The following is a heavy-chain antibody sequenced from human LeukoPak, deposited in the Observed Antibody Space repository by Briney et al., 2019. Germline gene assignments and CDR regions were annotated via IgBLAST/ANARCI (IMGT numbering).Heavy chain of an antibody. CDR2: ISDSGGST. CDR1: GFTFSSYA. CDR3: AKAPVTTCRGAFCYPFDY. J-gene: IGHJ4*02. V-gene: IGHV3-23*01. Sequence: GGSLRLSCAASGFTFSSYAMSWVRQAPGKGLEWVSTISDSGGSTYYADYVKGRFTISRDSSKNTLFLQMNRLRPEDAAVYYCAKAPVTTCRGAFCYPFDYWGLGTLVTVSS. D-gene: IGHD2-15*01.